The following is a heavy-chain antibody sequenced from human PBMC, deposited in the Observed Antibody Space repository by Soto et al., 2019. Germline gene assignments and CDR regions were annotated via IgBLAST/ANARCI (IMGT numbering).Heavy chain of an antibody. CDR2: IVVGSGTT. J-gene: IGHJ6*02. CDR1: GFTFTSSA. D-gene: IGHD6-6*01. V-gene: IGHV1-58*01. Sequence: SVKVSCKASGFTFTSSAVQWVRQARGQRLEWIGGIVVGSGTTNYAQKFQDRVTITTDISTSTAYMELSSLRSEDTAVYYCAIRVGPRVAARPINYYYGMDVWGQGTTVTVSS. CDR3: AIRVGPRVAARPINYYYGMDV.